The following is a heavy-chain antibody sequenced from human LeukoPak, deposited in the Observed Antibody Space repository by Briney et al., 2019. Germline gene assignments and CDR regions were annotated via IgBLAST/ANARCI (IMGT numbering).Heavy chain of an antibody. CDR3: AKEVGVATGPYFFDC. Sequence: PGGSLRLSCAASGFTFSSYAMSWVRQAPGKGLEWVSAISGSSGSAYYADSVQGRFTISRDNSKNTLYLQMNSLRAEDTAIFYCAKEVGVATGPYFFDCWGQGTLVTVSS. D-gene: IGHD1-26*01. J-gene: IGHJ4*02. CDR1: GFTFSSYA. CDR2: ISGSSGSA. V-gene: IGHV3-23*01.